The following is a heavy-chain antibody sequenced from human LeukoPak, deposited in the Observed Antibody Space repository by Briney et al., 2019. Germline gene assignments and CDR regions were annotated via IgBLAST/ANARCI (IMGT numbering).Heavy chain of an antibody. V-gene: IGHV5-51*01. CDR1: GYSFTSYW. CDR3: ARQGPPPNYYDSSGYYSGEDY. D-gene: IGHD3-22*01. Sequence: GESLKISCKGSGYSFTSYWIGWVRQMPGKGLGWMGIIYPGDSDTRYSPSFQGQVTISADKSISTAYLKWSSLKASDTAMYYCARQGPPPNYYDSSGYYSGEDYWGQGTLVTVSS. CDR2: IYPGDSDT. J-gene: IGHJ4*02.